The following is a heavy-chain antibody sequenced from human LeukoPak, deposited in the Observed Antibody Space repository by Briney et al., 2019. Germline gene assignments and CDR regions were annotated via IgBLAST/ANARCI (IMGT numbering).Heavy chain of an antibody. Sequence: GSLRLSCAASGFTFNGYWTNWVRQAPGKGLEWVANIKKDGSETKYVDSLRGRFTISRDNAKNSLYLQINGLTVEDTAVYYCSGGSGWLMDVWGKGTTVTVSS. CDR3: SGGSGWLMDV. V-gene: IGHV3-7*01. J-gene: IGHJ6*03. CDR1: GFTFNGYW. D-gene: IGHD6-19*01. CDR2: IKKDGSET.